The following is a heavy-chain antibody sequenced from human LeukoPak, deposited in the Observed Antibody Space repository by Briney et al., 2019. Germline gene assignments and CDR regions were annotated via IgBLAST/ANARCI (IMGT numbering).Heavy chain of an antibody. Sequence: GASVKVSCKASGYTFTSYVMNWVRQAPGQGLEWMGWINTNTGNPTYAQDFTGRFVFSLDTSVSTAYLQISSLKAEDTAVYYCARDYDFWSGFRGLDYWGQGTLVTVSS. J-gene: IGHJ4*02. CDR1: GYTFTSYV. CDR3: ARDYDFWSGFRGLDY. V-gene: IGHV7-4-1*02. D-gene: IGHD3-3*01. CDR2: INTNTGNP.